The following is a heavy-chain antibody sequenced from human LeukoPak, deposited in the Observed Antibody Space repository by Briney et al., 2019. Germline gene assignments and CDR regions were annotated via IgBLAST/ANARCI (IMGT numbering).Heavy chain of an antibody. D-gene: IGHD5-18*01. CDR2: IWYDGSNK. CDR3: AKDTRGYSYGHDAFDI. V-gene: IGHV3-33*06. J-gene: IGHJ3*02. Sequence: GGSLRLSCAASGFTFSSYGMHWVRQAPGKGMEWVAVIWYDGSNKYYADSVKGRFTISRDNSKNTLYLQMNSLRAEDTAVYYCAKDTRGYSYGHDAFDIWGQGTMVTVSS. CDR1: GFTFSSYG.